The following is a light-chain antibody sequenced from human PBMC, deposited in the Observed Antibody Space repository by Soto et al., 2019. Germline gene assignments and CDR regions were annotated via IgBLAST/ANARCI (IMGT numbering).Light chain of an antibody. CDR3: CSYAGSYTYV. Sequence: QSVPTQPAAVSVCPCHWTCICCPRGSGMDGSYNLVSWYQQHPGKAPKLMIYEVSKRPSGVSNRFSGSKSGNTASLTISGLQAEDEADYHCCSYAGSYTYVFGPGTKVTVL. V-gene: IGLV2-23*02. CDR2: EVS. J-gene: IGLJ1*01. CDR1: SGMDGSYNL.